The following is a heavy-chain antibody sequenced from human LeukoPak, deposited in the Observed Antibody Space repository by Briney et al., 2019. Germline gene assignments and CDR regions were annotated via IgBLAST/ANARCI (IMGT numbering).Heavy chain of an antibody. J-gene: IGHJ6*04. CDR1: GFTFTDFW. Sequence: GGSLRLFCTFSGFTFTDFWMKWVRQAPGKGLEWVASINNDGSGKYSVDSVRDRVTISRDNAKNSLHLQINSLTVEDTAIYYCVRDDGDVWGKGTTVTVSS. CDR3: VRDDGDV. V-gene: IGHV3-7*03. CDR2: INNDGSGK.